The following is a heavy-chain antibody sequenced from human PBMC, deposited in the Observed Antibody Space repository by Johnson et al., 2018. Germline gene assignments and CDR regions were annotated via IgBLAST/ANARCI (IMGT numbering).Heavy chain of an antibody. J-gene: IGHJ6*02. CDR1: GFTFSSYS. Sequence: EVQLVESGGGLVQPGGSXRLSCAASGFTFSSYSMNWVRQAPGKGLEWVSYISSSSSYIYYADSVKGRFTISRDNAKNSLYLQMNSLRAEDTAVYYCARDAAQDIVVVPAAIRYYYGMDVWGQGTTVTVSS. V-gene: IGHV3-21*05. CDR3: ARDAAQDIVVVPAAIRYYYGMDV. D-gene: IGHD2-2*02. CDR2: ISSSSSYI.